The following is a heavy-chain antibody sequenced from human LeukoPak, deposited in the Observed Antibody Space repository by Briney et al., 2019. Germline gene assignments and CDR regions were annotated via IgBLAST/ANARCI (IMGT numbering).Heavy chain of an antibody. CDR3: ASGCSAGSCYSGITYYYGMAV. V-gene: IGHV1-69*04. CDR1: GGTVSSYA. J-gene: IGHJ6*02. CDR2: IIPSLGIA. Sequence: ASGKVSCKASGGTVSSYAISWVRQAPGQGLEWMGRIIPSLGIANDAQKFQGRVTITSDKSTSTAYMELSSLRSEDTAVYSCASGCSAGSCYSGITYYYGMAVWGQGTTVTVSS. D-gene: IGHD2-15*01.